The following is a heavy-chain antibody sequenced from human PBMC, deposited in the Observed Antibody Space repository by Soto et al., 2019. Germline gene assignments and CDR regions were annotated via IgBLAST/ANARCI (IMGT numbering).Heavy chain of an antibody. CDR3: ARHQGGYYDFWGGLGFDP. CDR1: GYSFTSYW. D-gene: IGHD3-3*01. CDR2: IDPSDSYT. V-gene: IGHV5-10-1*01. Sequence: ESLKISCKGSGYSFTSYWISWVRQMPGKGLEWMGRIDPSDSYTNYSPSFQGHVTISADKSISTAYLQWSSLKASDTAMYYCARHQGGYYDFWGGLGFDPWGQGTLVTVSS. J-gene: IGHJ5*02.